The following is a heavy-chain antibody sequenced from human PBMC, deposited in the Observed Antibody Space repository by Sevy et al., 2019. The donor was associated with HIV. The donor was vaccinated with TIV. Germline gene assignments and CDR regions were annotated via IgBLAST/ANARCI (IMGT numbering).Heavy chain of an antibody. CDR3: AASRSGYFDSSGYYIY. Sequence: GESLKISCQGSGYSFTSHWIGWVRHMPGKGLEWMGIIYPEDSETRYSASFKGQVTFSADKSISTAYLQWSSLKASDTAVYYCAASRSGYFDSSGYYIYWGQGTLVTVSS. CDR1: GYSFTSHW. CDR2: IYPEDSET. V-gene: IGHV5-51*01. J-gene: IGHJ4*02. D-gene: IGHD3-22*01.